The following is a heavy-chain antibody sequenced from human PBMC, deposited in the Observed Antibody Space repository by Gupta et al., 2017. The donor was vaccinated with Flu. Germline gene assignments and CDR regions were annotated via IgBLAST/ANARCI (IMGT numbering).Heavy chain of an antibody. V-gene: IGHV3-7*04. CDR2: IKQDGSEK. D-gene: IGHD2-21*01. CDR1: GFSFSDSW. J-gene: IGHJ4*02. Sequence: EVQLVESGGGLVQPGGSLRLSCAASGFSFSDSWMNWLRQAPGKGLEGVATIKQDGSEKSYVDSVKGRFTISRDNAKNSMILQMNTLRAEDTAVYFCARMWSSEDYNGRYRTFDYWAREPWSPSPQ. CDR3: ARMWSSEDYNGRYRTFDY.